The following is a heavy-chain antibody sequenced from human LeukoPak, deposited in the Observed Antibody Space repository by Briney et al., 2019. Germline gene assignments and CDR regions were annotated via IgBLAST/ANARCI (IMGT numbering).Heavy chain of an antibody. Sequence: GGSLRLSCTASGFTFGDLVMSWVRQTPGKGLEWVGFIRTKVNGETTKYAASVQGRFTISRDDSNSIAYLQMNSLKTEDTAVYYCTTDYELDYWGGETLVSVFS. V-gene: IGHV3-49*04. CDR2: IRTKVNGETT. J-gene: IGHJ4*02. D-gene: IGHD3-16*01. CDR3: TTDYELDY. CDR1: GFTFGDLV.